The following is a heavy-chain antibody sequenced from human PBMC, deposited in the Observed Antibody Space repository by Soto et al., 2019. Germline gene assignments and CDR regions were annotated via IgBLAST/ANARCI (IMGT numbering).Heavy chain of an antibody. V-gene: IGHV1-46*01. J-gene: IGHJ6*02. Sequence: ASVKVSCKASGYTFTSYYMHWVRQAPGQGLEWMGIINPSGGSTSYAQKFQGRVTMTRDTSTSTVYMELSSLRSEDTAVYYCARGRCTNGVCYSYYYYCMDVWGQGTTVTVSS. CDR3: ARGRCTNGVCYSYYYYCMDV. CDR1: GYTFTSYY. CDR2: INPSGGST. D-gene: IGHD2-8*01.